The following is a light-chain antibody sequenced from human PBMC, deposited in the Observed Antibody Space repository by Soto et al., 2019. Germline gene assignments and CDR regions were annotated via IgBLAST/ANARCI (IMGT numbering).Light chain of an antibody. V-gene: IGLV1-47*01. CDR1: SSNIGSNY. Sequence: QSVLTQPPSASGTPGQRVTISCSGSSSNIGSNYVYWYQQLPGTAPKLPIYRNNQRPSGVPDRFSGSKSGTSASLAISGLRSEDEADYYCAAWDDSLSAWVFGGGTKVTVL. J-gene: IGLJ3*02. CDR2: RNN. CDR3: AAWDDSLSAWV.